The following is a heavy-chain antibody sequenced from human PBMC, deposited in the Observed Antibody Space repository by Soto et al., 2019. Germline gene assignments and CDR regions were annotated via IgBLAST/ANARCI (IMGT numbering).Heavy chain of an antibody. Sequence: QVQLVQSGAEVKKPGSSVKVSCKASGGTFNNYAVTWVRQAPGQGLEWMGGIIPILGTPKYAQRFEGRVTITADTSTSTAYMELSSLRSDDTAVYYCASSYGTSWYGDYWGQGTLVTVSS. CDR3: ASSYGTSWYGDY. D-gene: IGHD6-13*01. J-gene: IGHJ4*02. CDR2: IIPILGTP. CDR1: GGTFNNYA. V-gene: IGHV1-69*06.